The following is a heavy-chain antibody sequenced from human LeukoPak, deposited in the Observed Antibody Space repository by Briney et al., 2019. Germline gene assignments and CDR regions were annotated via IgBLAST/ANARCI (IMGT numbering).Heavy chain of an antibody. J-gene: IGHJ5*02. Sequence: ASVKVSCKASGYTFTSYGISWVRQAPGQGLEWMGWISAYNGNTNYAQKLQGRGTMTTDTSTSTAYMELRSLRSDDTAVYYCARLGGYPTPYNWFDPWGQGTLVTVSS. V-gene: IGHV1-18*01. D-gene: IGHD2-15*01. CDR2: ISAYNGNT. CDR1: GYTFTSYG. CDR3: ARLGGYPTPYNWFDP.